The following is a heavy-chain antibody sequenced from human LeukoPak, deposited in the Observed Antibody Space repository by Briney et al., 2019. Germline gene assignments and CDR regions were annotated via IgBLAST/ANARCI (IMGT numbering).Heavy chain of an antibody. D-gene: IGHD3-10*01. CDR3: ARGSGYNGSESSDDAFDI. V-gene: IGHV3-11*01. J-gene: IGHJ3*02. Sequence: GGSLRLSCAASGFTFSDYYMSWIRQAPGKGLEWVSYISSSGSTIYYADSVKGRFTISRDNAKNSLYLQMNSLRAEDTAVYYCARGSGYNGSESSDDAFDIWGQGTMVTVSS. CDR1: GFTFSDYY. CDR2: ISSSGSTI.